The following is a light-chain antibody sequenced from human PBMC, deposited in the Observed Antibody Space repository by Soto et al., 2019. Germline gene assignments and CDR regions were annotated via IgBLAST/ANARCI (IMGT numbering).Light chain of an antibody. Sequence: QSALTQPASVSGSPGQSITISCTGTSSDVGGYNYVCWYQQQSGKAPKLMIHEVSNRPSGGSNRFSDSKSGNTASLTISGLQAEDEADYYCSSYTSSRAYVFGIGTKVTRP. CDR2: EVS. J-gene: IGLJ1*01. CDR3: SSYTSSRAYV. V-gene: IGLV2-14*01. CDR1: SSDVGGYNY.